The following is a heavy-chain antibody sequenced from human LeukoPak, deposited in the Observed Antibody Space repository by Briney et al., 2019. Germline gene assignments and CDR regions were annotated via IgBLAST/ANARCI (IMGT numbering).Heavy chain of an antibody. J-gene: IGHJ1*01. D-gene: IGHD3-22*01. CDR2: IIPIFGTA. CDR3: ARGIYDSSDFEYFQH. V-gene: IGHV1-69*05. CDR1: GGTFRSYA. Sequence: EASVKVSCKASGGTFRSYAISWVRQAPGQGLEWMGGIIPIFGTANYAQKFQGRVTMTRDTSISTAYMELSRLRSDDTAVYYCARGIYDSSDFEYFQHWGQGTLVTVSS.